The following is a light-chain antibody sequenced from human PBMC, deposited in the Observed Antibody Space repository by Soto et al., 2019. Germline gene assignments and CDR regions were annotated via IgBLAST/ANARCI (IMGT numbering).Light chain of an antibody. CDR1: QSISSY. Sequence: DIQMTQSPASLSASVGDRVTITCRASQSISSYLNWYQQKPGKAPKLLIYAASSLQSGVPSRFSGSGSGTDFTLTISSLQPEDFATYYCQQSYSTPWTFGQRTKVDNK. J-gene: IGKJ1*01. CDR2: AAS. V-gene: IGKV1-39*01. CDR3: QQSYSTPWT.